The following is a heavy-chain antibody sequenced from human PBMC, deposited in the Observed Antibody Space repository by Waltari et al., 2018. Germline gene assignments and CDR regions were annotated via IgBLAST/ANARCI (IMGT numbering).Heavy chain of an antibody. D-gene: IGHD3-16*01. CDR3: ARGAQGGNYMDV. Sequence: QVQLQESGPGLVKPSETLSLTCTVSGGSISSYYWSWIRQPPGKGLEWIGYIYYSGSTNYNPSRKSRVTISVDTSKNQFSRKRSSVTAADTAVYYCARGAQGGNYMDVWGKGTTVTVSS. CDR1: GGSISSYY. CDR2: IYYSGST. V-gene: IGHV4-59*12. J-gene: IGHJ6*03.